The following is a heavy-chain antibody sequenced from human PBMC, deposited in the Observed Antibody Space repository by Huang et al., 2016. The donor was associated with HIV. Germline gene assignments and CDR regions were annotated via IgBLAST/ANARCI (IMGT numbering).Heavy chain of an antibody. CDR2: IYSGGRT. V-gene: IGHV3-53*01. D-gene: IGHD3-22*01. J-gene: IGHJ4*02. CDR1: GFSVSRNY. Sequence: EVQLVESGGGLIQPGGSLRLSCAASGFSVSRNYMSWVRQVPGKGLEWVSVIYSGGRTYSADSVKGRFTSSRDSFKNTRYLQMNGLRVEDTAVYYCARVAYSGYDLSFDFWGQGTLVTVSS. CDR3: ARVAYSGYDLSFDF.